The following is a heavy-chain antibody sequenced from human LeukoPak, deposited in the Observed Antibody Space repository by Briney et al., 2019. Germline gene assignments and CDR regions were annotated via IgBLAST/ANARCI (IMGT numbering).Heavy chain of an antibody. V-gene: IGHV1-24*01. CDR1: GYTLTELS. CDR2: FDPEDGET. CDR3: ATGRSSGWYYFDY. J-gene: IGHJ4*02. Sequence: ASVKVSCKVSGYTLTELSMHWVRQAPGKGREWMGGFDPEDGETIYAQKFQGRATMTEDTSTDTAYMELSSLRSEDTAVYYCATGRSSGWYYFDYWGQGTLVTVSS. D-gene: IGHD6-19*01.